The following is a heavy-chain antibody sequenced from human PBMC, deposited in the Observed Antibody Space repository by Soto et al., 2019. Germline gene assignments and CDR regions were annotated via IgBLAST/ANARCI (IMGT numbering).Heavy chain of an antibody. J-gene: IGHJ5*02. D-gene: IGHD5-12*01. CDR2: IYYSGVT. CDR3: ARHGRRGVALTTWFGP. CDR1: RDSIRSSSYY. Sequence: SETLSLTCTVSRDSIRSSSYYWGWFRQPPGKGLEWIGSIYYSGVTYKNPSLKSRGTVSVDTSKNQFSLKLSSVTAEDTAVYYCARHGRRGVALTTWFGPWGQGTLVTVSS. V-gene: IGHV4-39*01.